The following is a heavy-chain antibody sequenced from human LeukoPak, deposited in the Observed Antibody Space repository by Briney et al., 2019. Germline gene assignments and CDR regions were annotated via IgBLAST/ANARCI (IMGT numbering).Heavy chain of an antibody. CDR2: IIHSGST. J-gene: IGHJ3*02. V-gene: IGHV4-34*01. CDR3: ARGSLYYYGSGRGAFDI. CDR1: GGSFSGYY. Sequence: PSETLSLTCAVYGGSFSGYYSSWIRQPPGKGLEWVGAIIHSGSTNYNPSLKSRVTISVDTSKNRFSLKLSSVTAADTAVYYCARGSLYYYGSGRGAFDIWGQGTMVTVSS. D-gene: IGHD3-10*01.